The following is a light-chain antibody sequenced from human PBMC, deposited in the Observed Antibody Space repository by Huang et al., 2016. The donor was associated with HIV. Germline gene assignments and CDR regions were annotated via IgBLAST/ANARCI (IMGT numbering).Light chain of an antibody. V-gene: IGKV1-12*01. J-gene: IGKJ5*01. CDR3: QQTDRFSIT. Sequence: DIQMTQSPSSVSASVGERVTITCRASQEISSYVAWYQQKPGKAPKLLIYATSTLQSGVPSRFSGSSSGTEFTLTISSLQPEDFATYYCQQTDRFSITFGQGTRLEIK. CDR2: ATS. CDR1: QEISSY.